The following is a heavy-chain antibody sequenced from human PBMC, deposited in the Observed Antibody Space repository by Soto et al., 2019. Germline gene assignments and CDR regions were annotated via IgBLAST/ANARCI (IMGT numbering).Heavy chain of an antibody. CDR1: KFSFNNYW. D-gene: IGHD6-13*01. V-gene: IGHV3-74*01. CDR2: INHDGTKT. Sequence: PGGSLRLSXVASKFSFNNYWMHWVRQVPGKGPAWVSRINHDGTKTEYADSVKGRFTISRENTKNTLYLQMNSPRVEYTAMHSCVREPWGFSGSWYDYWGQGTPVTVSS. J-gene: IGHJ4*02. CDR3: VREPWGFSGSWYDY.